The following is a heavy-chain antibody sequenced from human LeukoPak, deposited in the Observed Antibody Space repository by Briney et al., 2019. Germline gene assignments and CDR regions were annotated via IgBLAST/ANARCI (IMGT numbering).Heavy chain of an antibody. CDR1: GYTFTSYD. Sequence: ASVKVSCKASGYTFTSYDINWVRQATGPGLEWMGWADPNSGNTGYQQKFQGRVTMTRNTAISTAYMELSSLRSEVTAVYYCARGFNWFDPWGQGTLVTVSS. V-gene: IGHV1-8*01. CDR3: ARGFNWFDP. J-gene: IGHJ5*02. CDR2: ADPNSGNT.